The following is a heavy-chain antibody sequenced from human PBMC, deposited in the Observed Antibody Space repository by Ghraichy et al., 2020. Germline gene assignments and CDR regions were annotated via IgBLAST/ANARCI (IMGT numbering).Heavy chain of an antibody. CDR3: ARGTLWVRAEYFQH. V-gene: IGHV4-39*07. CDR2: IYYSGST. Sequence: SETLSLTCTVSGGSISSSIYYWGWIRQPPGKGLEWIGSIYYSGSTYYNPSLKSRVTISVDTSKNQFSLKLSSVTAADTAVYYCARGTLWVRAEYFQHWGQGTLVTVSS. J-gene: IGHJ1*01. D-gene: IGHD2/OR15-2a*01. CDR1: GGSISSSIYY.